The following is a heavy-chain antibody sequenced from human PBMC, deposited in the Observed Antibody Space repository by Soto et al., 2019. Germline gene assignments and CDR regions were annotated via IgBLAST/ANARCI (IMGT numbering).Heavy chain of an antibody. CDR2: ISGSGAST. Sequence: MQMLESGGGLVQPGGSLRLSCAASGFTHDKYTMTMSWVRQAPGKGLEWVSDISGSGASTWYADSVKGRFIISRDNSKNTLFLQMNSLRAEDTAVYYCARRPDAFDIWGQGTKVTVSS. J-gene: IGHJ3*02. CDR3: ARRPDAFDI. CDR1: GFTHDKYT. V-gene: IGHV3-23*01.